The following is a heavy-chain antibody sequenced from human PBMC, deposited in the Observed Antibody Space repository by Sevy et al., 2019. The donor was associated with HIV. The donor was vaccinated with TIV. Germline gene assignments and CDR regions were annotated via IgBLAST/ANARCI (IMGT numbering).Heavy chain of an antibody. CDR1: GGSISSSSFY. D-gene: IGHD2-15*01. Sequence: SETLSLTCTVSGGSISSSSFYWGWIRQSPGKGLEWIGSTYYRGDTYYNPSLKSRITMSVDTSKNQFSLKVTSVTAGDTAMYYCARRRSTHYHFDYWGRGTLVTVSS. J-gene: IGHJ4*02. V-gene: IGHV4-39*01. CDR2: TYYRGDT. CDR3: ARRRSTHYHFDY.